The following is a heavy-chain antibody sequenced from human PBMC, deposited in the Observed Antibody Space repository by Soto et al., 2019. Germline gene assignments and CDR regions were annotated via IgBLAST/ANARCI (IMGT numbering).Heavy chain of an antibody. V-gene: IGHV3-49*03. Sequence: GGSLRLSCTASGFTFGDYAMSWFRQAPGKGLEWVGFIRSKAYGGTTEYAASVKGRFTISRDDSKSIAYLQMNSLKTEDTAVYYCKPGSTFGVPMGFDYWGQGTLVTVSS. J-gene: IGHJ4*02. CDR1: GFTFGDYA. CDR2: IRSKAYGGTT. D-gene: IGHD3-3*01. CDR3: KPGSTFGVPMGFDY.